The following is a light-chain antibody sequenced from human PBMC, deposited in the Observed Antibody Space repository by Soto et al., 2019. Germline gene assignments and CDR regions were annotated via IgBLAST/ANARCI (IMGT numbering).Light chain of an antibody. V-gene: IGKV1-5*03. CDR2: KAS. J-gene: IGKJ5*01. CDR1: QTIGDW. Sequence: DIPMTQSPSTLSASVGDRVTITCRASQTIGDWLAWFQQKPGKAPNLLIYKASSLESGVPSRFSGSGFGTDFTLTISSLQPDDLATYYCQQYDTYPITFGQGTRLEIK. CDR3: QQYDTYPIT.